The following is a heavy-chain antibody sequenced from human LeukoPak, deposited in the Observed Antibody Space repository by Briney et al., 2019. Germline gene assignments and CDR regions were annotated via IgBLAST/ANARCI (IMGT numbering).Heavy chain of an antibody. J-gene: IGHJ4*02. Sequence: SETLSLTCTVSGGSISSYYWSWIRQPPGKGLEWIGYIDYTGSTNYNPSLKSRVTISIDTSKNQFSLKLSSVTAADTAVYYCAKAYSGRYEDWGQGTLVTVSS. CDR3: AKAYSGRYED. D-gene: IGHD6-19*01. V-gene: IGHV4-59*12. CDR1: GGSISSYY. CDR2: IDYTGST.